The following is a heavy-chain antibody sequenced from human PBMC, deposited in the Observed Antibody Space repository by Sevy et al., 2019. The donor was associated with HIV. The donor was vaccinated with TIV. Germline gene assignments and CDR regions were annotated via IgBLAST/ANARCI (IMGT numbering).Heavy chain of an antibody. V-gene: IGHV4-4*07. J-gene: IGHJ4*02. CDR3: ARDRVTIFGVTIGYYFDY. CDR2: IYDSGSA. D-gene: IGHD3-3*01. Sequence: SETLSLTCTVSGDSISNYYWSWIRQPAGKGLEWIGRIYDSGSATYNPSLESRVTMSADTTKNQLSLKLNSVTAADTAVYYCARDRVTIFGVTIGYYFDYWGQGTLVTVSS. CDR1: GDSISNYY.